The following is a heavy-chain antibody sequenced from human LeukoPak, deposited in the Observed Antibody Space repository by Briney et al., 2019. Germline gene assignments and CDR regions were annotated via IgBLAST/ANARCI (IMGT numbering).Heavy chain of an antibody. CDR1: GLTFSNYD. Sequence: PGGSLRLSCAASGLTFSNYDMHWVRQAPGKGLEWVALISNDGSNNNYADSVRGRFNISRDNSKNTLYLEVNSLRVEDTGVYYCAKEQWLINSFDNWGQGTLVTVSS. CDR2: ISNDGSNN. V-gene: IGHV3-30*18. D-gene: IGHD6-19*01. J-gene: IGHJ4*02. CDR3: AKEQWLINSFDN.